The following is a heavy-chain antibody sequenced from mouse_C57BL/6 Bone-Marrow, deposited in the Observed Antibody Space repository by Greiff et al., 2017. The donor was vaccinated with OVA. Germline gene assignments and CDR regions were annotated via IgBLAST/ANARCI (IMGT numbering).Heavy chain of an antibody. CDR3: ARQDGYYTYYYAMDD. V-gene: IGHV5-6*01. J-gene: IGHJ4*01. CDR2: ISSGGSYT. Sequence: EVKLVESGGDLVKPGGSLKLSCAASGFTFSSYGMSWVRQTPDKRLEWVATISSGGSYTYYPDSVKGRFTISRDNAKNTLYLQMSSLKSEDTAMYYCARQDGYYTYYYAMDDWGQGTSVTVSS. D-gene: IGHD2-3*01. CDR1: GFTFSSYG.